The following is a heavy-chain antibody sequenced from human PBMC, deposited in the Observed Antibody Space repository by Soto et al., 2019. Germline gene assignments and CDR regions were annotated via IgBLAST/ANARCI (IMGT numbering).Heavy chain of an antibody. CDR1: GDSISTVDYF. V-gene: IGHV4-30-4*01. CDR2: IYKSTTT. J-gene: IGHJ5*01. CDR3: ARGRYCLTGRCFPNWFDS. D-gene: IGHD2-15*01. Sequence: QVHLLESGPGLVKPSQTLSLTCSVSGDSISTVDYFWAWIRQPPGQALEYIGSIYKSTTTYYNPSFASRVAISLDTSKSQFSLNVTSVTAADTAVYFCARGRYCLTGRCFPNWFDSWGQGTLVTVSS.